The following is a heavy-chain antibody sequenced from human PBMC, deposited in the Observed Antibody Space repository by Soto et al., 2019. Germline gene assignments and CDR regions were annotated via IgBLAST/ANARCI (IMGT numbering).Heavy chain of an antibody. D-gene: IGHD2-15*01. J-gene: IGHJ6*02. V-gene: IGHV4-34*01. CDR1: GGSFSGYY. CDR2: IKHSGST. CDR3: ARGPCTGSGCYSRYYYGMDV. Sequence: QVQLQQWGAGLLKPSETLSLTCAVNGGSFSGYYWNWIRQPPGKGLEWIGEIKHSGSTNYNPSLKSRVTISIDTSKNQFSLKRNSVTAADTAVYYCARGPCTGSGCYSRYYYGMDVWGQGTTVTVSS.